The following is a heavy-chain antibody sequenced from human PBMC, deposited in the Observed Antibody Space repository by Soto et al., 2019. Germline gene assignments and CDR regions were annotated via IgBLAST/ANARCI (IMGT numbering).Heavy chain of an antibody. CDR2: IYSSGNT. J-gene: IGHJ4*02. D-gene: IGHD3-3*01. Sequence: PSETLSLTCSVSGGTISGYYWTWIRQPAGKGLEWIGRIYSSGNTKYNPSLQSRVTMSLDTSNNQFSLRLTSVTAADTAVYYCARGQRFSGWSRDYWGQGTLVTVSS. CDR1: GGTISGYY. V-gene: IGHV4-4*07. CDR3: ARGQRFSGWSRDY.